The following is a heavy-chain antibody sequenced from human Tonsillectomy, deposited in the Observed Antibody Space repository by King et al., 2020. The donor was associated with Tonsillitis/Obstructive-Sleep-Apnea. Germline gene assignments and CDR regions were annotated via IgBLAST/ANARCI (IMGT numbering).Heavy chain of an antibody. J-gene: IGHJ4*02. D-gene: IGHD1-1*01. V-gene: IGHV1-46*01. CDR3: ARGPSNGNDPYLDY. CDR2: INPTPGST. CDR1: GYTFPNYY. Sequence: VQLVESGAEVKKPGASVKLSCKASGYTFPNYYMHWVRQAPAQGLDWMGTINPTPGSTIYAQRFQGGVTMTRDTSTFYMELRSLRSEDTAVYYCARGPSNGNDPYLDYWGQGTLVTVSS.